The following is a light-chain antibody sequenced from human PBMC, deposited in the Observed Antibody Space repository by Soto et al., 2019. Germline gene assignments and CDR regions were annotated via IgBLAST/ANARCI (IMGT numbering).Light chain of an antibody. J-gene: IGLJ3*02. CDR3: QSYDSSLSGWV. V-gene: IGLV1-40*01. CDR1: SSNIGAGYD. Sequence: QPPSVSGAPGQRVTISCTGSSSNIGAGYDVHWYQQLPGTAPKLLISGNSNRPSGVPDRFSGSKSGTSASLAITGLQAEDEADYYCQSYDSSLSGWVFGGGTKLTVL. CDR2: GNS.